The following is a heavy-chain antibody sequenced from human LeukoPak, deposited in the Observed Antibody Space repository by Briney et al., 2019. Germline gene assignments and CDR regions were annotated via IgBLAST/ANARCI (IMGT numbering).Heavy chain of an antibody. D-gene: IGHD1-7*01. CDR1: EGTFISYA. CDR2: IIPIFGTA. Sequence: TSVNVSYTPSEGTFISYAIIWVRQAPGQGLEWMGGIIPIFGTANYAQKFQGRVTITAEKSTSTAYMELSSLRSEDTAVYYCAREGLDETTQIYYYGMDVWGQGTTVTVSS. J-gene: IGHJ6*02. CDR3: AREGLDETTQIYYYGMDV. V-gene: IGHV1-69*06.